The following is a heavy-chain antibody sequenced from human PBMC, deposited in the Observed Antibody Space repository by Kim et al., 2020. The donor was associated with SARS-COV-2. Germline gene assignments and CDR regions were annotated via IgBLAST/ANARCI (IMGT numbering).Heavy chain of an antibody. CDR3: ARDGYYDSSGYYFDDAFDI. Sequence: GRFTIARDNAKNSLCLQMNSLRAEDTAVYYCARDGYYDSSGYYFDDAFDIWGQGTMVTVSS. D-gene: IGHD3-22*01. J-gene: IGHJ3*02. V-gene: IGHV3-11*06.